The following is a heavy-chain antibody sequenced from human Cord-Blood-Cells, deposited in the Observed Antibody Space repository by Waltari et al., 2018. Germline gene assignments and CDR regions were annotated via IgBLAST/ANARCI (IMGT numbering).Heavy chain of an antibody. CDR1: GGSFGGYY. Sequence: QVQLQQWGAGLLKPSETLSLTCAVYGGSFGGYYWSWIRQPPGKGLEWIGEINHSGSPNYNPSLKSRVTISVDTSKNQFSLKLSSVTAADTAVYYCARGLYYYGSGSYNYWGQGTLVTVSS. D-gene: IGHD3-10*01. CDR2: INHSGSP. V-gene: IGHV4-34*01. CDR3: ARGLYYYGSGSYNY. J-gene: IGHJ4*02.